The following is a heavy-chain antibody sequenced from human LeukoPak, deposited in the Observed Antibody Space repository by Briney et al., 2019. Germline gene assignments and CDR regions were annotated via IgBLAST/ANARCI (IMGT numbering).Heavy chain of an antibody. J-gene: IGHJ6*03. D-gene: IGHD6-6*01. V-gene: IGHV1-46*01. CDR1: GYTFTSYY. Sequence: ASVKVSCKASGYTFTSYYMHWVRQAPGQGLEWMGIINPSGGSTSYAQKFQGRVTMTRDMSTSTAYMELSSLRSEDTAVYYCVYSSSSTDYYYYMDVWGKGTAVTVSS. CDR3: VYSSSSTDYYYYMDV. CDR2: INPSGGST.